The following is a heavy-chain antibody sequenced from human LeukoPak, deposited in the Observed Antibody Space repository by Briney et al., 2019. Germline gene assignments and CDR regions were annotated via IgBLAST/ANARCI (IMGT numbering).Heavy chain of an antibody. D-gene: IGHD3-16*02. Sequence: PGGSLRLSCAASGFTFSTYSMNWVRQAPGKGLEWVSYISSSSTTIYYADSVKGRFTISRDNAKNSLYLQMNSLRAEDTAVYYCARDIAIAPFDYWGQGTLVTVSS. CDR2: ISSSSTTI. CDR3: ARDIAIAPFDY. J-gene: IGHJ4*02. CDR1: GFTFSTYS. V-gene: IGHV3-48*04.